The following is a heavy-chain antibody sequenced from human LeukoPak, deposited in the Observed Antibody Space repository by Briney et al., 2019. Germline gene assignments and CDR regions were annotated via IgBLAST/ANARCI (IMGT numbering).Heavy chain of an antibody. D-gene: IGHD3-10*01. CDR3: AKDSASRPKGDFDP. J-gene: IGHJ5*02. V-gene: IGHV3-23*01. Sequence: GGSLRLSCAASGFTFSSYGMNWVRQAPGKGPEWVSAISVVGGSTYYADSVKGRFTISRDNSKNTLYLQMNSLRAEDTAVYYCAKDSASRPKGDFDPWGQGTLVTVSS. CDR2: ISVVGGST. CDR1: GFTFSSYG.